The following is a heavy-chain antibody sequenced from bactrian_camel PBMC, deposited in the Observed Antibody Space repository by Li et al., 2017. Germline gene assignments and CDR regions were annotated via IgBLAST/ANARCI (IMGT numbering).Heavy chain of an antibody. J-gene: IGHJ4*01. Sequence: HVQLVESGGDLVQPGGSLRLSCALSGHSYRSYCFAWFRQAPGKEREGVAAIDSDGTIVYIDSVKGRFTISKDSAKNTLYLQMNNLKAEDTAIYYCAVAGGWTSCPNNLVYFNEWGQGTQVTVS. CDR1: GHSYRSYC. CDR3: AVAGGWTSCPNNLVYFNE. D-gene: IGHD6*01. V-gene: IGHV3S53*01. CDR2: IDSDGTI.